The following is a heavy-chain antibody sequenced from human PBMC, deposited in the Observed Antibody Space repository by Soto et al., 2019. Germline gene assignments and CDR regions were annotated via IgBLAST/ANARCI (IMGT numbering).Heavy chain of an antibody. Sequence: EVQLAESGGGLVQPGGSLRLSCAASGFTFSDHYMDWVRQAPAKGLEWVGRSRDKVHSHTTEYAASVKGRFTISRGDSVNSLYLQMNSLKTEDTAVYYCARGVVSTGYFDYWGQGTLVTVSS. D-gene: IGHD5-12*01. V-gene: IGHV3-72*01. CDR3: ARGVVSTGYFDY. J-gene: IGHJ4*02. CDR2: SRDKVHSHTT. CDR1: GFTFSDHY.